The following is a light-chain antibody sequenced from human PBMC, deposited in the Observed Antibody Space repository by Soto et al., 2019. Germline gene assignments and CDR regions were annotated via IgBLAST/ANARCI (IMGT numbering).Light chain of an antibody. CDR2: GAS. J-gene: IGKJ1*01. V-gene: IGKV3-15*01. CDR3: QQFNRT. CDR1: QSVSSN. Sequence: EIVMTQSPATLSVSPGERATLSCRASQSVSSNLAWYQQKPGQAPRLLIYGASTRATGIPARFSGSGSGTEFTLTISSLQSEGFAVYYCQQFNRTFGQGTKVEIK.